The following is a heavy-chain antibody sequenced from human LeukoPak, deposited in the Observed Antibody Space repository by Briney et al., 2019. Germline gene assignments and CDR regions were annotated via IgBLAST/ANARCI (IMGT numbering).Heavy chain of an antibody. CDR1: GYTFTGYY. Sequence: ASVKVSCKASGYTFTGYYMHWVRQAPGQGLEWMGWINPNSGGTNYVQKFQGRVTMTRDTSISTAYMELSRLRSDDTAVYYCAREKKLRGATDYWGQGTLVTVSS. CDR2: INPNSGGT. D-gene: IGHD1-26*01. CDR3: AREKKLRGATDY. V-gene: IGHV1-2*02. J-gene: IGHJ4*02.